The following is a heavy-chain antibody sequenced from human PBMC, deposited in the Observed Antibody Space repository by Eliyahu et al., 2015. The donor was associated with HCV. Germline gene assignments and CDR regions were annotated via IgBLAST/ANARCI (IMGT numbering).Heavy chain of an antibody. CDR2: IWYDGSNK. CDR1: GFTFSSYG. J-gene: IGHJ4*02. D-gene: IGHD1-14*01. Sequence: QVQLVESGGGVVQPGRSLRLSCAASGFTFSSYGMHWVRQAPGKGLEWVAVIWYDGSNKYYADSVKGRFTISRDNSKNTLYLQMNSLRAEDTAVYYCARAPVLDGPGYFDYWGQGTLVTVSS. V-gene: IGHV3-33*01. CDR3: ARAPVLDGPGYFDY.